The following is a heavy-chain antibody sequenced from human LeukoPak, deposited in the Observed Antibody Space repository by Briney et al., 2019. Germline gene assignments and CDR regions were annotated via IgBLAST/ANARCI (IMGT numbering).Heavy chain of an antibody. CDR1: GFTFSSYH. J-gene: IGHJ4*02. CDR2: ISSSSSYI. D-gene: IGHD3-10*01. CDR3: ARGTSGFDY. V-gene: IGHV3-21*01. Sequence: PGGSLRLSCATSGFTFSSYHMNWVRQAPGKGLEWVSSISSSSSYISYADSVKGRFTVSRDNAKNSLYLQMNSLRAEDTAVYYCARGTSGFDYWGQGTLVTVSS.